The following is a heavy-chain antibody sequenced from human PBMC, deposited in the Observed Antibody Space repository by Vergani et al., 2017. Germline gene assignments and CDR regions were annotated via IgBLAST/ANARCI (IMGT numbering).Heavy chain of an antibody. D-gene: IGHD3-16*01. CDR2: ISTGSAGSETI. V-gene: IGHV3-48*01. J-gene: IGHJ4*02. CDR1: GFNFSGYI. Sequence: EVQLVESGGGIVKPGGSLRLSCAASGFNFSGYIMNWVRQAPGKGLEWVSYISTGSAGSETIFYADSVKGRFTVSRDNAKNSLYLQMNSLRAEDTAVYYCARDHWANFDYWGQGTLVTVSS. CDR3: ARDHWANFDY.